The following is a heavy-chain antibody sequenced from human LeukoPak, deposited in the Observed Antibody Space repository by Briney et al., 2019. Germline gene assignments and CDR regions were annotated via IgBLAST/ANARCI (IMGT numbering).Heavy chain of an antibody. V-gene: IGHV4-59*08. CDR1: GGSISSYY. Sequence: SETLSLTCTVSGGSISSYYWSWIRQPPGKGLEWIGYIYYSGSTNYNPSLKSRVTISVDTSKNQFSLKLSSVTAADTAVYYCASGNPGCADAFDIWGQGTMVTVSS. J-gene: IGHJ3*02. D-gene: IGHD1-14*01. CDR3: ASGNPGCADAFDI. CDR2: IYYSGST.